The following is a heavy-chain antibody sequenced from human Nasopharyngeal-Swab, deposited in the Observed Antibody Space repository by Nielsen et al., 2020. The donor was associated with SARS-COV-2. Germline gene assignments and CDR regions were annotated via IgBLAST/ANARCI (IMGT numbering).Heavy chain of an antibody. CDR2: ITGNGDTT. Sequence: GESLKISCAASGFTIGSYYMSWVRQAPGKGLEWVSTITGNGDTTYYADSVKGRFSISRDSSKNTLYLQMDSLRGEDTAVYYCARDAPAHYGAFYWGRGTLVTVSS. CDR3: ARDAPAHYGAFY. J-gene: IGHJ4*02. D-gene: IGHD4-17*01. V-gene: IGHV3-23*01. CDR1: GFTIGSYY.